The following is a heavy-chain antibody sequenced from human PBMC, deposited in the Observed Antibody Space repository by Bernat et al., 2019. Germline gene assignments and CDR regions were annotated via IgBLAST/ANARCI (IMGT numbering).Heavy chain of an antibody. J-gene: IGHJ4*02. D-gene: IGHD3-10*01. CDR1: GFTFSSYG. V-gene: IGHV3-30*03. CDR3: VRNMVREVISPHY. Sequence: QVQLVESGGGVVQPGRSLRLSCAASGFTFSSYGMHWVRQAPGKGLEWVAVISYDGSNKYYADSVKGRFTISRDNSKNTLYLQMNSLRAEDTAVYYCVRNMVREVISPHYWCQGTLVTVSS. CDR2: ISYDGSNK.